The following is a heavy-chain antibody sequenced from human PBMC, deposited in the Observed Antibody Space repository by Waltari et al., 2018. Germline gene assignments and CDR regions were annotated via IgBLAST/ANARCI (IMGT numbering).Heavy chain of an antibody. D-gene: IGHD2-2*01. J-gene: IGHJ4*02. CDR2: FDPEDGET. Sequence: QVQLVQSGAEVKKPGASVKVSCKVSGSTLTELSMHWVRQGPGKGLGWMGGFDPEDGETIYAQKFQGRVTMTEDTSTDTAYMELSSLRSEDTAVYYCARVQRDCSSTSCLDYWGQGTLVTVSS. CDR1: GSTLTELS. V-gene: IGHV1-24*01. CDR3: ARVQRDCSSTSCLDY.